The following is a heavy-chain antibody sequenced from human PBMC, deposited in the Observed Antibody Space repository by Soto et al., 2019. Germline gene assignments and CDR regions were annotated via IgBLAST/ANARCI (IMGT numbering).Heavy chain of an antibody. J-gene: IGHJ4*02. V-gene: IGHV4-34*01. CDR2: INHSGST. CDR1: GVSFSGYY. D-gene: IGHD6-6*01. CDR3: ASFPTSSSDY. Sequence: SETLSLTCAVYGVSFSGYYWSWIRQPPGKGLEWIGEINHSGSTHYNPSLKSRVTISVDTSKNQFSLKLSSVTAAATAVYYCASFPTSSSDYWGEGTLVTVSS.